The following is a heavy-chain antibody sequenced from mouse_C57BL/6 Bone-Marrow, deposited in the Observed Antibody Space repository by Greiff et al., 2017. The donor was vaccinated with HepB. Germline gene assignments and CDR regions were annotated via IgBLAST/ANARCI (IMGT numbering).Heavy chain of an antibody. D-gene: IGHD2-5*01. CDR3: ARGYYSNYGCAMDY. Sequence: QVQLQQPGAELVMPGASVKLSCKASGCTFTSYWMHWVKQRPGQGLEWIGEIDPSDSYTNYNQKFKGKSTLTVDKSSGTAYMQLSSLTSEDSAVYYGARGYYSNYGCAMDYWGQGTSVTVSS. CDR2: IDPSDSYT. V-gene: IGHV1-69*01. J-gene: IGHJ4*01. CDR1: GCTFTSYW.